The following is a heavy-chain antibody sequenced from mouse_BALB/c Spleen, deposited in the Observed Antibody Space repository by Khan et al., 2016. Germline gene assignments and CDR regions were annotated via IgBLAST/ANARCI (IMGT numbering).Heavy chain of an antibody. CDR3: ARTPTAYYAMDY. Sequence: EVELVESGPGLVKPSQSLSLTCTVTGYSITSDYAWNWIRQFPGNKLEWMGYIIYSGSTRYYPSLKSRISVTRATSKNQFFLQLNSVTTEDTATYYCARTPTAYYAMDYWGQGTSVTVSS. CDR1: GYSITSDYA. J-gene: IGHJ4*01. D-gene: IGHD1-2*01. V-gene: IGHV3-2*02. CDR2: IIYSGST.